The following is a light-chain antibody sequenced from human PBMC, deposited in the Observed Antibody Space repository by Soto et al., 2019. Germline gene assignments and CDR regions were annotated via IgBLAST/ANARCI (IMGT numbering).Light chain of an antibody. CDR1: QSVSSSD. CDR2: SAS. V-gene: IGKV3-15*01. J-gene: IGKJ1*01. Sequence: EIVLTQSPGTLSLSPGERATLSCRASQSVSSSDLAWYHQKPGQAPRLLIYSASTRATGIPARFSGSGSGTELTLTINSLQSEDFEVYYCQQYNNWPRTFGQGTKVDIK. CDR3: QQYNNWPRT.